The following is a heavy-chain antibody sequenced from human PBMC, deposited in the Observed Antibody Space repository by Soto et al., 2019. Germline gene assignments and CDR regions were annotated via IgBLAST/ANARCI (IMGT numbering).Heavy chain of an antibody. CDR2: IWNDGSNE. V-gene: IGHV3-33*01. Sequence: PGGSLRLSCEASGFTFSSYGMHWVHQAPGKGLEWVAIIWNDGSNEYYADSVKGRFTISRDNSKNTLYLQVSNLRAEDTAVYFCARDQTDSGGYSDSWGQGTLVTVSS. D-gene: IGHD3-22*01. CDR3: ARDQTDSGGYSDS. CDR1: GFTFSSYG. J-gene: IGHJ4*02.